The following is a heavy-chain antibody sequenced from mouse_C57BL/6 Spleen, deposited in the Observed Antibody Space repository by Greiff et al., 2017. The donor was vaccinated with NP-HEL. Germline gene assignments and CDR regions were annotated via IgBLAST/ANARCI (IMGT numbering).Heavy chain of an antibody. CDR2: IYPGGGYT. CDR3: ARRGGNYYYYAMDY. D-gene: IGHD2-1*01. Sequence: VQRVESGAELVRPGTSVKMSCKASGYTFTNYWIGWAKQRPGHGLEWIGDIYPGGGYTNYNEKFKGKATLTADKSSSTAYMQFSSLTSEDSAIYYCARRGGNYYYYAMDYWGQGTSVTVSS. V-gene: IGHV1-63*01. J-gene: IGHJ4*01. CDR1: GYTFTNYW.